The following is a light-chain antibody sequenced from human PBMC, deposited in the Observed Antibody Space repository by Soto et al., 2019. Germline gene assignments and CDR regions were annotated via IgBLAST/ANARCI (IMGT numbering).Light chain of an antibody. CDR1: QNISYY. V-gene: IGKV1-39*01. Sequence: DIQMTQSPSPLSPSVGDRLTITCRTSQNISYYLHWFQQRPGKAPQLLIFGASNLHIGFPSRFSGSGSGTDFALTISSLQPEDFATYRCQQSYTTPWTFCQGTKV. J-gene: IGKJ1*01. CDR2: GAS. CDR3: QQSYTTPWT.